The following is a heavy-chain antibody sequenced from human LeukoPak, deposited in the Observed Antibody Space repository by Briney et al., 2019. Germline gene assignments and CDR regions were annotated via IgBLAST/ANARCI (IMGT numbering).Heavy chain of an antibody. J-gene: IGHJ4*02. V-gene: IGHV3-30*02. D-gene: IGHD3-10*01. CDR3: AGVHVTVGSFY. CDR1: GFAFSSYV. CDR2: IRYDGSNK. Sequence: PGRSLRLSCAASGFAFSSYVMHWVRQAPGKGLEWVTYIRYDGSNKYYADSVKGRFTISRDNSKNTLYLQMDSLTTEDTAVYYCAGVHVTVGSFYWGQGTLVTVSS.